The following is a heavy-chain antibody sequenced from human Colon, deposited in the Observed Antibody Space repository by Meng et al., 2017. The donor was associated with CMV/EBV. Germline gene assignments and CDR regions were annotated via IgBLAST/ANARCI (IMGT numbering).Heavy chain of an antibody. J-gene: IGHJ5*02. CDR2: INQGGSEK. Sequence: GESLKISCAASGFIFSSYWMTWVRQAPGKGLEWVANINQGGSEKYYVDSVKGRFTISRDNAKNSLYLQMNSLRADDTALYYCARDVFRNWFDPWGQGTLVTVSS. CDR1: GFIFSSYW. CDR3: ARDVFRNWFDP. V-gene: IGHV3-7*01.